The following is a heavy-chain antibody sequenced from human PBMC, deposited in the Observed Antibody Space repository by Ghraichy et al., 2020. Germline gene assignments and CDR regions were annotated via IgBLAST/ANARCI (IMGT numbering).Heavy chain of an antibody. Sequence: GGSLRLSCAASGFTVSSNYMSWVRQAPGKGLEWVSGIYSGDSTYYADSVRGRFIISRDNSKNTLYLQMNSLRAEDTAVYYCARDVGGSVYYYYNAMDVLGQGTTVTVSS. V-gene: IGHV3-53*01. CDR3: ARDVGGSVYYYYNAMDV. D-gene: IGHD1-26*01. CDR2: IYSGDST. J-gene: IGHJ6*02. CDR1: GFTVSSNY.